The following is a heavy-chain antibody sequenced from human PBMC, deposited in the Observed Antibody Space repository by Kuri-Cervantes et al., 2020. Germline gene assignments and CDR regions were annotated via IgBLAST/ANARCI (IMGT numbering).Heavy chain of an antibody. CDR2: IGARGSTS. J-gene: IGHJ6*03. CDR3: AKTIIAARPDYMDV. D-gene: IGHD6-6*01. CDR1: GFTFASYA. V-gene: IGHV3-23*01. Sequence: GESLKISCAASGFTFASYAMSWVRQAPGKGPEWISGIGARGSTSFYADSVKGRFTISRDNSKNTLYLQMNSLRAEDTAVYYCAKTIIAARPDYMDVWGKGTTVTVSS.